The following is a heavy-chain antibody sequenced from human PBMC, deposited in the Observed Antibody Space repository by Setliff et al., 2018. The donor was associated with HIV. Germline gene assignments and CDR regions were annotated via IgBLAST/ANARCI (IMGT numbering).Heavy chain of an antibody. CDR3: ARRVSGSYYPYFDY. CDR2: IRSKANRYTT. D-gene: IGHD1-26*01. V-gene: IGHV3-73*01. Sequence: GGSLRLSCRASGFTFSVSAIHWVRQVPGVGLEWVGRIRSKANRYTTTNAASVKGRFTVSRDDSENMAYLQMNSLNIEDTAIYYCARRVSGSYYPYFDYWGQGTLVTVSS. CDR1: GFTFSVSA. J-gene: IGHJ4*02.